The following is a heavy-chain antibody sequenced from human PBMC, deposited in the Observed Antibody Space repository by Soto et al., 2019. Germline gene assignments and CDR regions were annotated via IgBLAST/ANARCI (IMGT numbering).Heavy chain of an antibody. CDR1: GGSVSSGSYY. CDR2: IYYSGST. D-gene: IGHD5-12*01. CDR3: ARSGYLYYFDY. Sequence: PSETLSLTCTVSGGSVSSGSYYWSWTRQPPGKGLEWIGYIYYSGSTNYNPSLKSRVTISVDTSKNQFSLKLSSVTAADTAVYYCARSGYLYYFDYWGQGTLVTVSS. J-gene: IGHJ4*02. V-gene: IGHV4-61*01.